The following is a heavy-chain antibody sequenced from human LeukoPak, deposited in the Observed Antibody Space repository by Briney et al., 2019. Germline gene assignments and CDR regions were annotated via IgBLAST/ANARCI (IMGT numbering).Heavy chain of an antibody. CDR3: ARVGAWDLQRVFEY. J-gene: IGHJ4*02. Sequence: GGSLRLPCAASGFRFGDYWMTWARHIPGKGLEWVANIKQDGAEKHYAESVEGRFIISRDNAKNSLYLEMDSLKVEDTAVYYCARVGAWDLQRVFEYWGQGTLVTVSS. CDR1: GFRFGDYW. V-gene: IGHV3-7*01. CDR2: IKQDGAEK. D-gene: IGHD1-26*01.